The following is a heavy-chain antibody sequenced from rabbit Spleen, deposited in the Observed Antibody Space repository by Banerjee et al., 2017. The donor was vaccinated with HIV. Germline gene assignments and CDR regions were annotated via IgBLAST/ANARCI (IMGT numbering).Heavy chain of an antibody. CDR3: ARTHTDSSSYSV. Sequence: KESGGGLVTPGGTLTLTCTVSGFSLSNFAVSWVRQAPGKGLEWIGIIDASGSIYYASWAKGRFTISKTSTTVDLKMTSPTTEDTATYFCARTHTDSSSYSVWGPGTLVTV. V-gene: IGHV1S69*01. CDR2: IDASGSI. D-gene: IGHD1-1*01. CDR1: GFSLSNFA. J-gene: IGHJ4*02.